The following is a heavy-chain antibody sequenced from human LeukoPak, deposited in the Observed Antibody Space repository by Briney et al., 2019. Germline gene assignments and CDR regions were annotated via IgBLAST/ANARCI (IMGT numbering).Heavy chain of an antibody. D-gene: IGHD1-26*01. CDR1: GFSVSGNY. CDR3: ARGFAHVGQAFDI. CDR2: IHSVGST. J-gene: IGHJ3*02. V-gene: IGHV3-66*01. Sequence: PGGSLRLSCAASGFSVSGNYMTWVRQVPGKGLKWLSIIHSVGSTHYADSVGGRFTISRDSSKNTVFLQVTSLRAEDTGVYYCARGFAHVGQAFDIWGQGTMVTVSS.